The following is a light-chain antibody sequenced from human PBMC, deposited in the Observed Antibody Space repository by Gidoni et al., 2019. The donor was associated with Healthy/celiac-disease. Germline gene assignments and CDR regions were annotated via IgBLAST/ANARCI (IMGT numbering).Light chain of an antibody. CDR3: QQSYSTPFT. CDR2: AAS. Sequence: DTQMTQSPSSLSASVGDRVTITCRASQSISSYLNWYQQKPGKAPKLLIYAASSLQSGVPSRFRGSGSGTDFTLTISSLQPEYFATYYCQQSYSTPFTFGPGTKVDIK. J-gene: IGKJ3*01. V-gene: IGKV1-39*01. CDR1: QSISSY.